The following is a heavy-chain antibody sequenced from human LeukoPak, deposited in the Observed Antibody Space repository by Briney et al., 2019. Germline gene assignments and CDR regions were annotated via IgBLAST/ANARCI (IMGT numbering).Heavy chain of an antibody. CDR2: IYYSGST. D-gene: IGHD3-10*01. CDR3: ARDSRYGSGSYYH. V-gene: IGHV4-59*01. Sequence: SETLSLTCTVSGGSISSYYWSWIRQPPGRGLEWIGYIYYSGSTNYNPSLKSRVTISVDTSKNQFSLKLSSVTAADTAVYYCARDSRYGSGSYYHWGQGTLVTVSS. CDR1: GGSISSYY. J-gene: IGHJ4*02.